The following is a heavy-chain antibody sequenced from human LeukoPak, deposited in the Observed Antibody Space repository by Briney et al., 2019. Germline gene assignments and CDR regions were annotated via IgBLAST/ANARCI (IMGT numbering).Heavy chain of an antibody. V-gene: IGHV3-53*01. J-gene: IGHJ4*02. CDR2: IYSGGST. Sequence: GGSLRLSCAVSGFTVSSNYMSWVRQAPGKGLEWVSVIYSGGSTYYADSVKGRFTISRDNSKNTLYLQMNSLRAEDTAVYYCARVRPGIAAAAYDYWGQGTLVTVSS. CDR1: GFTVSSNY. CDR3: ARVRPGIAAAAYDY. D-gene: IGHD6-13*01.